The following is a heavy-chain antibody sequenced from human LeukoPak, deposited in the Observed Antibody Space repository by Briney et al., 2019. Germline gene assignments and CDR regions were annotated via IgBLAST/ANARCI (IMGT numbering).Heavy chain of an antibody. CDR2: ISWDGGST. J-gene: IGHJ4*02. CDR3: AKDRHHALDY. V-gene: IGHV3-43*01. CDR1: GFTFSSYA. Sequence: GGSLRLSCAASGFTFSSYAMSWVRQAPGKGLEWVSLISWDGGSTYYADSVKGRFTISRDNSKNSLYLQMNSLRTEDTALYYCAKDRHHALDYWGQGTLVTVSS. D-gene: IGHD2-2*01.